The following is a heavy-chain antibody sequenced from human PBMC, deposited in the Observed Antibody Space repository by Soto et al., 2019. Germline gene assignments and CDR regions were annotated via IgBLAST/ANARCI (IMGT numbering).Heavy chain of an antibody. D-gene: IGHD3-3*01. J-gene: IGHJ4*02. V-gene: IGHV4-59*01. CDR2: IYYSGST. Sequence: SETLSLTCTVSGGSISSYYWSWIRQPPGKGLEWIGYIYYSGSTNYNPSLKSRVTISVDTSKNQFSLKLSSVTAADTAVYYCARTTRINYDFWTVDYWGQGTLVTVSS. CDR3: ARTTRINYDFWTVDY. CDR1: GGSISSYY.